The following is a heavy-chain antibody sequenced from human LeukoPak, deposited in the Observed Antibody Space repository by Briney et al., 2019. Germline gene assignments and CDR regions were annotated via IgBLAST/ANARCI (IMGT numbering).Heavy chain of an antibody. Sequence: GGSLRLSCAASGFAVSANYMSWVRRAPGKGLEWVSVIYSGGSTYYTDAVKGRFTISRHDSENTLYLQMNSLRVEDTAVYYCAAASDGAIGYYYYWGQGTLVTVSS. CDR2: IYSGGST. CDR1: GFAVSANY. V-gene: IGHV3-53*04. J-gene: IGHJ4*02. CDR3: AAASDGAIGYYYY. D-gene: IGHD3-22*01.